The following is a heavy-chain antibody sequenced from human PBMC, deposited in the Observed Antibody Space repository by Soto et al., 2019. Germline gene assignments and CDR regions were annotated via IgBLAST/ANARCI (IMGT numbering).Heavy chain of an antibody. CDR1: GFTFSSYS. J-gene: IGHJ6*02. CDR2: ISSSSSYI. D-gene: IGHD3-22*01. V-gene: IGHV3-21*01. CDR3: TAMIVPVGRTDV. Sequence: GGSLRLSCAASGFTFSSYSMNWVRQAPGKGLEWVSSISSSSSYIYYADSVKGRFTISRDNEKNSLYLQMNSLRAEDTAVYYCTAMIVPVGRTDVCGQGNTVTVYS.